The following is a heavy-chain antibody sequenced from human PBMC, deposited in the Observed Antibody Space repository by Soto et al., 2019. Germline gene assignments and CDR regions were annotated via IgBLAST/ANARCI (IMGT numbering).Heavy chain of an antibody. D-gene: IGHD6-13*01. Sequence: GGSLRLSCAASGFTFSNAWMSWVRQAPGKGLEWVGRIKSKTDGGTTDYAAPVKGRFTISRDDSKNTLYLQMNSLKTEDTAVYYCTTGPPYSSSWTDYYYYYYMDVWGKGTTVTVSS. CDR3: TTGPPYSSSWTDYYYYYYMDV. V-gene: IGHV3-15*01. J-gene: IGHJ6*03. CDR1: GFTFSNAW. CDR2: IKSKTDGGTT.